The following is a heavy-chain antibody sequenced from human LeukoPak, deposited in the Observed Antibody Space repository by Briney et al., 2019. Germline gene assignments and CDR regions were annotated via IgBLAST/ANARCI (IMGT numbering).Heavy chain of an antibody. CDR1: GYSFTSYW. CDR2: IYPGDSDT. J-gene: IGHJ1*01. CDR3: ARAAYCGGDCYPEYFQH. V-gene: IGHV5-51*01. Sequence: GESLKISCKGSGYSFTSYWIGWVRQMPGKGLEWMGIIYPGDSDTRYSPSFQGQVTISADKSISTAYLQWSSLKASDTAMYYCARAAYCGGDCYPEYFQHWGQGTLVTVPS. D-gene: IGHD2-21*02.